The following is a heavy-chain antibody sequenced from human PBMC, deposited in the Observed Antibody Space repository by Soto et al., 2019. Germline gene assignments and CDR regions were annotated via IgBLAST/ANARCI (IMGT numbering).Heavy chain of an antibody. CDR2: IVVGSGNT. J-gene: IGHJ5*02. Sequence: QMQLVQSGPEVKKPETSVKVSCNASGFTFTSSAVQWVRQARGQRLEWIGWIVVGSGNTNYAQKFQERVTITRDMSTSTAYMELSSLRSEDTAVYYCAALTAPRYCCSTSCYGWFDPWGQGTLVTVSS. V-gene: IGHV1-58*01. CDR3: AALTAPRYCCSTSCYGWFDP. D-gene: IGHD2-2*01. CDR1: GFTFTSSA.